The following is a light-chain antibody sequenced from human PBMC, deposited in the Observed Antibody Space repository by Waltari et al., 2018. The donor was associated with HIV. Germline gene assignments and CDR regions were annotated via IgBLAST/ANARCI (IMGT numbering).Light chain of an antibody. J-gene: IGLJ1*01. V-gene: IGLV2-11*01. CDR2: DVS. Sequence: SALTQPRSVSGSPGQSVTISCTGTSSNYVSWYQQHPGKAPKVIIYDVSKRPSGVPDRFSGSKSGNTASLTISGLQAEDEADYYCCSFAGSYSYVFGTGTKVTVL. CDR1: SSNY. CDR3: CSFAGSYSYV.